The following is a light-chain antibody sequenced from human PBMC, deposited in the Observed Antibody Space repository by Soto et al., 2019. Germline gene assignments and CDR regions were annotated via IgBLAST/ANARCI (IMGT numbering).Light chain of an antibody. J-gene: IGKJ5*01. CDR3: QQYYDWPIT. V-gene: IGKV3-15*01. CDR1: QSVSSN. Sequence: EIVMTQSPATLSVSTGERATLSCRASQSVSSNLAWYQQKPGQAPRLLIYGASTRATGIPARFSGSGSGTEFTLTISSLQSEDLAVYYCQQYYDWPITFGQGTRLEIK. CDR2: GAS.